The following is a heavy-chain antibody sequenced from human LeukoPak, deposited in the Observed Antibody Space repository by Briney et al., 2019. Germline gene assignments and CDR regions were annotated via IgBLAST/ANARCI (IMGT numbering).Heavy chain of an antibody. D-gene: IGHD6-13*01. V-gene: IGHV3-53*01. Sequence: GGSLRLSCAVSGFTVSSSYMSWVRQAPGKGLEWVSVVYSGGSTFYSDSVKGRFTISRDNSKNTLYLQMNSLRAEDTAVYYCARFNEQQMYFQHWGQGTLVTVSS. CDR3: ARFNEQQMYFQH. CDR2: VYSGGST. CDR1: GFTVSSSY. J-gene: IGHJ1*01.